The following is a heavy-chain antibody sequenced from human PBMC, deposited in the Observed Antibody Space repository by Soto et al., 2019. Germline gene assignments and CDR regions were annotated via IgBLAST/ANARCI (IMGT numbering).Heavy chain of an antibody. Sequence: TLSLTCTVSGGSISNFYWRWIRQPPGKGLEWIGYVYYTGSTSYNPSLKRRVTFSADSSRGQFSLRLNSVTAADTAVYYCARTVLGPDLLADSFVDYYYYMDVWGQGTTVTVSS. CDR1: GGSISNFY. J-gene: IGHJ6*03. V-gene: IGHV4-59*08. CDR2: VYYTGST. D-gene: IGHD3-9*01. CDR3: ARTVLGPDLLADSFVDYYYYMDV.